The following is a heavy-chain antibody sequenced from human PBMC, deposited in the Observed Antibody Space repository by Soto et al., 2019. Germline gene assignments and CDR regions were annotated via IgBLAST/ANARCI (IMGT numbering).Heavy chain of an antibody. V-gene: IGHV1-69*13. D-gene: IGHD5-12*01. CDR2: SIPIFGTA. CDR1: GGTFNNQP. CDR3: ATGRGYNGEAQYYYFDMGV. Sequence: ASVKVSCKASGGTFNNQPITWVRQAPGQGLEWMGGSIPIFGTANYAQKFQGRVTITVDESTTTVYMELSSLRSEDTAVYYCATGRGYNGEAQYYYFDMGVRGQGTTVTVSS. J-gene: IGHJ6*02.